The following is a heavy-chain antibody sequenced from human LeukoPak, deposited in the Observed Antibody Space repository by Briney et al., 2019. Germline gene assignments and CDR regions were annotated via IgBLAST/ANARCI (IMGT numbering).Heavy chain of an antibody. J-gene: IGHJ4*02. D-gene: IGHD1-26*01. V-gene: IGHV3-33*06. CDR3: AKGGRGGSPIWTFDY. CDR1: GFTFSSYG. CDR2: IWYDGSNK. Sequence: GGSLRLSCAASGFTFSSYGMHWVRQAPGKRLEWVAVIWYDGSNKYYADSVKGRFTNSRDNSKNMLYLQMNSLRAADTAVYYCAKGGRGGSPIWTFDYWGQGTLVTVSS.